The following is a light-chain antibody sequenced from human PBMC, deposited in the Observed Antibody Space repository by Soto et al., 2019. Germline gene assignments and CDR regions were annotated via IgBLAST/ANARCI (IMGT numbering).Light chain of an antibody. CDR2: DID. CDR3: LVSYSGARV. Sequence: QTVVTQEPSLTVSPGGTVTLTCGFSTGAVTSGHYPYWFQQKPGQAPTTLIYDIDNKHSWTPARFSGSLLGGKAALTLSGAQPEDEADYYCLVSYSGARVFGGGTKLTVL. J-gene: IGLJ2*01. CDR1: TGAVTSGHY. V-gene: IGLV7-46*01.